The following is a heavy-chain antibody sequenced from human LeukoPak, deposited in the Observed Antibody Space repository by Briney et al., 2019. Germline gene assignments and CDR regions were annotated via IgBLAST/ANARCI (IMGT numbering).Heavy chain of an antibody. V-gene: IGHV3-20*04. Sequence: GGSLRLSCAASGFTFGDYGMSWVRQAPGKGLEWVSGINWNSGSIGYADSVRGRFTISRDNAKNSLYLQMNSLRAEDMALYYCTKGSSGGWYDAFDIWGQGTMVTVSS. CDR3: TKGSSGGWYDAFDI. D-gene: IGHD6-19*01. CDR2: INWNSGSI. J-gene: IGHJ3*02. CDR1: GFTFGDYG.